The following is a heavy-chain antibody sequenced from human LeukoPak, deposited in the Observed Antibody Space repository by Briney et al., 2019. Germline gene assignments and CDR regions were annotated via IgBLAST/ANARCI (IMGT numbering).Heavy chain of an antibody. D-gene: IGHD3-22*01. J-gene: IGHJ4*02. Sequence: SVKVSCKASGGTFTIHTITWVRQAPGQGHEWMGRIIPVVGTHYAQKFQGRVTITADKSTSTAYMELSSLRSDDTAVYYCANDDTSGYYQAWGQGTLVTVSP. CDR2: IIPVVGT. CDR1: GGTFTIHT. V-gene: IGHV1-69*02. CDR3: ANDDTSGYYQA.